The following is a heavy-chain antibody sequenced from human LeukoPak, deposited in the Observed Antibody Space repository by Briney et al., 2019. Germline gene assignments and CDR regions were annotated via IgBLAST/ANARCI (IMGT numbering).Heavy chain of an antibody. V-gene: IGHV3-53*01. Sequence: GGSLRLSCAASGFNVSSNYMSWVRQAPGKGLEWVSVIYSGGSTYYADSVQGRFTISIRRSKNKLDLHMNSLRDDDTAVYYWARDGGYFDYWGQGTLVTVSS. CDR2: IYSGGST. CDR1: GFNVSSNY. J-gene: IGHJ4*02. CDR3: ARDGGYFDY.